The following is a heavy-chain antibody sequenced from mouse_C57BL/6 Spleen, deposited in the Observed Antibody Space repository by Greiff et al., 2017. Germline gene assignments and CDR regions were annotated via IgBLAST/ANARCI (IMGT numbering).Heavy chain of an antibody. V-gene: IGHV3-8*01. Sequence: EVKLEESGPGLAKPSQTLSLTCSVTGYSITSDYWNWIRKFPGNNLEYMGYISYKGSTYYNPPHKSRISITRDTSKTRYDQQLNSVTTEDTATYYYARTTTVVAEWYFDVWGAGTTVTVSS. CDR2: ISYKGST. CDR3: ARTTTVVAEWYFDV. D-gene: IGHD1-1*01. CDR1: GYSITSDY. J-gene: IGHJ1*01.